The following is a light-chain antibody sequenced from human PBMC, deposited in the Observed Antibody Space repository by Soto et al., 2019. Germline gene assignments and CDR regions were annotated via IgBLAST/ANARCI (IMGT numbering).Light chain of an antibody. V-gene: IGLV2-8*01. Sequence: QSALTQPPSASGSPGQSVTISCTGNSSNVGAYNYVFWYQQHPGKAPKLLIYEVDKRPSGVPDRFSGSKSGNTASLTVSGLPGEDEAYYYCSSYAGSTGNLVFGGGTKVTVL. CDR2: EVD. J-gene: IGLJ2*01. CDR1: SSNVGAYNY. CDR3: SSYAGSTGNLV.